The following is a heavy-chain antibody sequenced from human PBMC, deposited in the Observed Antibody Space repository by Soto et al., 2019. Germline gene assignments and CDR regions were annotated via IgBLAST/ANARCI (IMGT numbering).Heavy chain of an antibody. CDR2: INPNSGGT. CDR1: GYTFTCYY. CDR3: ARGVCSNDFWSCEIDY. D-gene: IGHD3-3*01. V-gene: IGHV1-2*02. Sequence: ASVKVSCKASGYTFTCYYMHWVRQAPGQGLEWMGWINPNSGGTNYAQKLQGRVTMTRDTSISSAYIELSRLRSDGTAVYYCARGVCSNDFWSCEIDYWGQGTPFTVSP. J-gene: IGHJ4*02.